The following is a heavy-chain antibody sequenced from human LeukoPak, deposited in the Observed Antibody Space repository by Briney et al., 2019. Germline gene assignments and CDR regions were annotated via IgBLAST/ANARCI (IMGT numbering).Heavy chain of an antibody. CDR1: GFTFDDYA. CDR3: AKGPYYYDSSGYYGSSFDI. V-gene: IGHV3-9*01. Sequence: GGSLRLSCAASGFTFDDYAMHWVRQAPGKGLEWVSGISWNSGSIGYADSVKGRFTISRDNAKNSLYLQVNSLRAEDTALYYCAKGPYYYDSSGYYGSSFDIWGQGTMVTVSS. D-gene: IGHD3-22*01. J-gene: IGHJ3*02. CDR2: ISWNSGSI.